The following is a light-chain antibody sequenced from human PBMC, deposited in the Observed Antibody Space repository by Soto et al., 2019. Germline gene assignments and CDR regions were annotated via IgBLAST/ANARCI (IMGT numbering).Light chain of an antibody. CDR2: YDD. CDR3: AAWDDSLNGYV. V-gene: IGLV1-36*01. Sequence: QSVLTQPPSVSEAPRQRVTISCSGSSSNIERNAVNWYQQLPGKAPKLLMYYDDLLPSGVSDRFSGSKSGTSASLAISGLQSEDEADYYCAAWDDSLNGYVFGTGTKLTVL. J-gene: IGLJ1*01. CDR1: SSNIERNA.